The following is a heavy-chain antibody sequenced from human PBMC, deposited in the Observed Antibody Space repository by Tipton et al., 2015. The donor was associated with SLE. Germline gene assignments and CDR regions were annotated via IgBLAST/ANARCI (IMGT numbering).Heavy chain of an antibody. V-gene: IGHV3-7*01. D-gene: IGHD2/OR15-2a*01. J-gene: IGHJ4*02. CDR2: IKQDGSEK. Sequence: SLRLSCAASGFTFSSYAMSWVRQAPGKGLEWVANIKQDGSEKYYVDSVKGRFTVSRDNAKNSLYLQMNSLRAEDTAVYYCASYFHLGPWGQGTLVTVSS. CDR1: GFTFSSYA. CDR3: ASYFHLGP.